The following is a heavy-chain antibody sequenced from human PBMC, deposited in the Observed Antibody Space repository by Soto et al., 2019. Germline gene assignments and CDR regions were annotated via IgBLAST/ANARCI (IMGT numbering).Heavy chain of an antibody. D-gene: IGHD2-8*01. CDR2: ISGYNGDT. CDR1: GYTFTRYG. V-gene: IGHV1-18*01. Sequence: ASVKVSCKASGYTFTRYGIIWVRQAPGQGLEWMGWISGYNGDTKYAQKFQGRVTMTVDTSTTTAYMELRSLTSDDRAVYYCAKNGQPPYYYYGMDVWGQGTTVTVS. CDR3: AKNGQPPYYYYGMDV. J-gene: IGHJ6*02.